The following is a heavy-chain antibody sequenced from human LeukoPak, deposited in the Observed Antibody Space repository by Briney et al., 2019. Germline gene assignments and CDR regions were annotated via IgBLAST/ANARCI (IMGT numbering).Heavy chain of an antibody. V-gene: IGHV4-4*02. D-gene: IGHD5-24*01. Sequence: SGTLSLTCAVSGVSISSSEWWIWVRQPPGQGLEWIGYIYYSGSTNYNPSLKSRVTISVDTSKNQFSLKLSSVTAADTAVYYCARGRRGLQLDYWGQGTLVTVSS. CDR1: GVSISSSEW. J-gene: IGHJ4*02. CDR2: IYYSGST. CDR3: ARGRRGLQLDY.